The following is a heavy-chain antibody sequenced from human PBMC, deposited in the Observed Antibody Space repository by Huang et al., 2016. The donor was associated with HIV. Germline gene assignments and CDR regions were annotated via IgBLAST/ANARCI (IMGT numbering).Heavy chain of an antibody. D-gene: IGHD2-21*02. CDR3: ATDLGGYSFDY. Sequence: QEQLVESGGGVVQPGGSLRFSCATSGFSFSHYGMQGVRQAPGKGLEWVAFIRFEGGNKHYADSAKGRFTISRDNSKKMLFLEMNSLRGDDTAFYYCATDLGGYSFDYWGQGALVSVSS. CDR1: GFSFSHYG. J-gene: IGHJ4*02. V-gene: IGHV3-30*02. CDR2: IRFEGGNK.